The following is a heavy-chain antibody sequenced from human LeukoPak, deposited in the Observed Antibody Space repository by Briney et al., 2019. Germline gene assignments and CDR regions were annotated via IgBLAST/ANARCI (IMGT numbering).Heavy chain of an antibody. CDR2: IYPGDSDT. Sequence: GESLKISCKGSGYSFTFWIAWVRQMPGKGLEWMGIIYPGDSDTRYGPSFQGQVTISADKSISTACLQWGSLRASDTAMYYCARGGAGYNYGYGAFDIWGQGTMVTVSS. V-gene: IGHV5-51*01. J-gene: IGHJ3*02. CDR1: GYSFTFW. D-gene: IGHD5-18*01. CDR3: ARGGAGYNYGYGAFDI.